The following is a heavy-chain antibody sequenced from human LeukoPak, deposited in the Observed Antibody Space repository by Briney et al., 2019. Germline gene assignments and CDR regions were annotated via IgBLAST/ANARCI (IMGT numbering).Heavy chain of an antibody. CDR1: GFTYSSYE. J-gene: IGHJ6*03. V-gene: IGHV4-39*01. CDR2: IYYSGST. CDR3: ARANDYGDPLPRYMDV. D-gene: IGHD4-17*01. Sequence: PGGSLRLSCAASGFTYSSYEMNWVRQPPGKGLEWIGSIYYSGSTYYNPSLKSRVTISVDTSKNQFSLKLSSVTAADTAVYYCARANDYGDPLPRYMDVWGKGTTVTVSS.